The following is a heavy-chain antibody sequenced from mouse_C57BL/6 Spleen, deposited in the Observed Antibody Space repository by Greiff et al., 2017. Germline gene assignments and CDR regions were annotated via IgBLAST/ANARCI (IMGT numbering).Heavy chain of an antibody. CDR1: GYAFSSSW. V-gene: IGHV1-82*01. J-gene: IGHJ2*01. D-gene: IGHD2-3*01. CDR2: IYPGDGDT. Sequence: VKLVESGPELVKPGASVKISCKASGYAFSSSWMNWVKQRPGKGLEWIGRIYPGDGDTNYNGKFKGKATLTADKSSSTAYMQLSSLTSEDSAVYFCARRGGWLLLDYWGQGTTLTVSS. CDR3: ARRGGWLLLDY.